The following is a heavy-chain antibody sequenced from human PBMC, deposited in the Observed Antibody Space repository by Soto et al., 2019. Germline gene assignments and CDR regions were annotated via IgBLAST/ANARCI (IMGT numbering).Heavy chain of an antibody. CDR1: GGSISSYY. CDR2: IYYSGST. V-gene: IGHV4-59*01. D-gene: IGHD3-22*01. J-gene: IGHJ4*02. CDR3: ARYRPYYYDSSGYYFDY. Sequence: PSETLSITCTVSGGSISSYYWSWIRQPPGKGLEWIGYIYYSGSTNYNPSLKSRVTISVDTSKNQFSLKLSSVTAADTAVYYCARYRPYYYDSSGYYFDYWGQGTLVTVSS.